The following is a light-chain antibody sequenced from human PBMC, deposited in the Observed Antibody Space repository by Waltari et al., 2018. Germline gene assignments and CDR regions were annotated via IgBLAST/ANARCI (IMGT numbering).Light chain of an antibody. J-gene: IGKJ1*01. Sequence: EIVLTQSPGPLFLSPGERGTLSCRASQSVSRFLAWYQQKPGQAPRLLIYGASTRATGSPDRFSGSGSGTDFSLTISRLGPEDFAVYYCQKYDRLPATFGQGTKVEIK. CDR2: GAS. V-gene: IGKV3-20*01. CDR1: QSVSRF. CDR3: QKYDRLPAT.